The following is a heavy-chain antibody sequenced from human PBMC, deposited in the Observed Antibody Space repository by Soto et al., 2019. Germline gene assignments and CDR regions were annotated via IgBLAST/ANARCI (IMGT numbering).Heavy chain of an antibody. J-gene: IGHJ6*02. CDR2: INPNSGGT. V-gene: IGHV1-2*04. Sequence: ASVKVSCKASGYTFTGYYMHWVRQAPGQGLEWMGWINPNSGGTNYAQKFQGWVTMTRDTSISTAYMELSRLRSDDTAVYYCARDGWGYYYDSSGYYPYGTDVWGQGTTVTGSS. D-gene: IGHD3-22*01. CDR3: ARDGWGYYYDSSGYYPYGTDV. CDR1: GYTFTGYY.